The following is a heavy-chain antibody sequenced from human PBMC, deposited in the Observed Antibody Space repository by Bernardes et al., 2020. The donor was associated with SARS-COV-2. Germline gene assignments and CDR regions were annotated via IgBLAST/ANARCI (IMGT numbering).Heavy chain of an antibody. V-gene: IGHV3-48*02. D-gene: IGHD6-6*01. J-gene: IGHJ6*02. CDR1: GFTFSSYS. CDR3: ASFFGQLVLPPIGMDV. Sequence: GSLSLSCAASGFTFSSYSMNWVRQAPGQGLEWVSYISSSSSTIYYADSVKGRFTISRDNAKNSLYLQMNSLRDEDTAVYYCASFFGQLVLPPIGMDVWGQGTTVTVSS. CDR2: ISSSSSTI.